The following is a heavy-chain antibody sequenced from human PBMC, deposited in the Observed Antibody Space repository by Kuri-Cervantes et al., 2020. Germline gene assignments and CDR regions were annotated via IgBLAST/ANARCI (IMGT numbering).Heavy chain of an antibody. CDR1: GFTFSSYW. V-gene: IGHV4-39*01. D-gene: IGHD2-21*01. CDR2: IYYSGST. Sequence: GSLRLSCAASGFTFSSYWMGWVRQAPGKGLEWIGSIYYSGSTYYNPSLKSRVTISVDTSKNQFSLKLSSVTAADTAVYYCARLRGRIPQGFDPWGQGTLVTVSS. J-gene: IGHJ5*02. CDR3: ARLRGRIPQGFDP.